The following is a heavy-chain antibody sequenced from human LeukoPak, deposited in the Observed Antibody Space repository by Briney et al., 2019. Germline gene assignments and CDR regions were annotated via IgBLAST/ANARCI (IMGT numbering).Heavy chain of an antibody. J-gene: IGHJ4*02. CDR2: IIPILGIA. V-gene: IGHV1-69*04. CDR1: GGTFSSYA. D-gene: IGHD1-20*01. CDR3: ARSNWNDVYFDY. Sequence: SVKVSCKASGGTFSSYAISWVRQAPGRGLEWMGRIIPILGIANYAQKFQGRVTMTTDTSTSTAYMELRSLRSDDTAVYYCARSNWNDVYFDYWGQGTLVTVSS.